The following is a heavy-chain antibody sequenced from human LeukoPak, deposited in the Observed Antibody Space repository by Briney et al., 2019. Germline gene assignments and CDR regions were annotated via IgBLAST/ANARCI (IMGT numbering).Heavy chain of an antibody. CDR3: ARDLATYGSGGRY. Sequence: ASVKVSCKASGYTFNSYGFKWVRQAPGQGLEWVGWISAYDGYTSYSQKLQDRVTMTTDASTTTAYLEVRSLRSDDTAVYYCARDLATYGSGGRYWGQGTPVTVSS. CDR1: GYTFNSYG. J-gene: IGHJ4*02. CDR2: ISAYDGYT. D-gene: IGHD3-10*01. V-gene: IGHV1-18*01.